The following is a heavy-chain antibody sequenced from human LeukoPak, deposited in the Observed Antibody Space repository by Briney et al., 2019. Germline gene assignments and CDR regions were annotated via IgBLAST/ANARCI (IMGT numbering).Heavy chain of an antibody. CDR1: GGSFSANY. V-gene: IGHV4-34*01. CDR3: ARWGYYSHISGLHKYYFDY. J-gene: IGHJ4*02. Sequence: SETVSLNCAVHGGSFSANYWSWIRQPPGKGLEWIGEINHAGGTNYNPSLKSWVTISVDTSKNHVSLNLSSVTAADTAVYYCARWGYYSHISGLHKYYFDYWGQGTLVTVSS. CDR2: INHAGGT. D-gene: IGHD3-22*01.